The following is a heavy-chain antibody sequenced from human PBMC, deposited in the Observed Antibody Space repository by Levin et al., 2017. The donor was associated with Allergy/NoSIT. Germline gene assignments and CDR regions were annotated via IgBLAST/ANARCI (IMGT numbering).Heavy chain of an antibody. CDR1: GYTFTSYG. Sequence: ASVKVSCKASGYTFTSYGISWVRQAPGQGLEWMGWISAYNGNTNYAQKLQDRVTMTTDTSTSTAYMELRSLRSDDTAVYYCARGYYYDSSGYLDLNFDYWGQGTLVTVSS. CDR3: ARGYYYDSSGYLDLNFDY. D-gene: IGHD3-22*01. J-gene: IGHJ4*02. V-gene: IGHV1-18*01. CDR2: ISAYNGNT.